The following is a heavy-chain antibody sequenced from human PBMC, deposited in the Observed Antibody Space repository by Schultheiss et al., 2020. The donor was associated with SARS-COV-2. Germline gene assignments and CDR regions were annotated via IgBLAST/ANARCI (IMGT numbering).Heavy chain of an antibody. CDR2: IYHSGST. J-gene: IGHJ4*02. CDR1: GGSISSSNW. D-gene: IGHD5-18*01. Sequence: SETLSLTCAVSGGSISSSNWWSWVRQPPGKGLEWIGEIYHSGSTNYNPSLKSRVTISVDTSKNQFSLKLSSVTAADTAVYYCARTGYSYGSDYFDYWGQGTLVTVSS. V-gene: IGHV4-4*02. CDR3: ARTGYSYGSDYFDY.